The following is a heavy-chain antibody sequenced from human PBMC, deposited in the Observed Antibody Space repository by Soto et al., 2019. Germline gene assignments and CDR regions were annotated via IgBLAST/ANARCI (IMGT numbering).Heavy chain of an antibody. Sequence: QVQLQESGPGLVKPSETLSLTCSVSGGSMRSSDYYWGWIRQPPNKGLEWIGSMHYSGSTFYNPPLKSRVTISVDTSKNQFSLKLTSVTAADTAVYYCARPGYSSSWYWFDPWGQGTLVTVSS. CDR2: MHYSGST. J-gene: IGHJ5*02. CDR1: GGSMRSSDYY. V-gene: IGHV4-39*01. D-gene: IGHD6-13*01. CDR3: ARPGYSSSWYWFDP.